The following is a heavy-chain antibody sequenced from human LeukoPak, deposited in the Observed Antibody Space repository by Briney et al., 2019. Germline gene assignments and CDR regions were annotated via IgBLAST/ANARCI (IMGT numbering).Heavy chain of an antibody. CDR2: IYWDDDK. CDR1: GGSISSYYW. D-gene: IGHD6-13*01. J-gene: IGHJ4*02. Sequence: TLSLTCTVSGGSISSYYWSWIRQPPGKALECLALIYWDDDKRYSPSLKSRLTITKDTSKNQVVLTMTNMDPVDTATYYCAHKSSSSWYFDYWGQGTLVTVSS. V-gene: IGHV2-5*08. CDR3: AHKSSSSWYFDY.